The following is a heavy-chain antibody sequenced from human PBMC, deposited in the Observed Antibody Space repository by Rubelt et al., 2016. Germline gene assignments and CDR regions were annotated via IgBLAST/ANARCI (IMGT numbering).Heavy chain of an antibody. V-gene: IGHV3-23*01. CDR2: ISGSGGST. J-gene: IGHJ4*02. CDR3: ARGKTGTTRFLDY. CDR1: GFTFSSYA. D-gene: IGHD1-1*01. Sequence: EVQLLESGGGLGQPGGSLRLSCAASGFTFSSYAMSWVRQAPGKGLEWVSAISGSGGSTYYADSVKGRFTISRDNSKNTLYLQMNSLRAEDTAVYYCARGKTGTTRFLDYWGQGTLVTVSS.